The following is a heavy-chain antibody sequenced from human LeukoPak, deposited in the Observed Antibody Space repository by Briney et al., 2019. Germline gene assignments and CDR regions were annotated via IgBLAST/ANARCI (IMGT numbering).Heavy chain of an antibody. CDR2: ISYDGSNN. D-gene: IGHD3-3*01. CDR3: ARGEDGFWSGYVEH. V-gene: IGHV3-30*04. J-gene: IGHJ1*01. CDR1: GFTFNSYA. Sequence: GRSLRLSCAASGFTFNSYALHWVRQAPGKGLEWVAAISYDGSNNYYGESVKGRFTISRDNSKNMVYLQMNSLRPEDTAVYYCARGEDGFWSGYVEHWGQGTLVTVSS.